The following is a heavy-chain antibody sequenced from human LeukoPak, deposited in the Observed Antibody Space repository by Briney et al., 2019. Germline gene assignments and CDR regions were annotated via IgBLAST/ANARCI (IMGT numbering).Heavy chain of an antibody. CDR3: AKDWYSSSWSIFDY. J-gene: IGHJ4*02. CDR2: ISGNGIST. V-gene: IGHV3-23*01. Sequence: PGGSLRLSCAASGFTFSDYYMSWIRQAPGKGLEWVSAISGNGISTYYEDSVKGRFTISRDNSKNTLYLQMNSLRAEDTAVYYCAKDWYSSSWSIFDYWGQGTLVTVSS. D-gene: IGHD6-13*01. CDR1: GFTFSDYY.